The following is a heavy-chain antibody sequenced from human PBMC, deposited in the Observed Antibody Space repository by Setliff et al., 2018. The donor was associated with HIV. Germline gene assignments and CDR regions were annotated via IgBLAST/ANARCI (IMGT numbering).Heavy chain of an antibody. V-gene: IGHV4-34*01. Sequence: NPSETLSLTCAVYGGSFNGYSWTWIRQPPGKGLEWIGGINHSGSNNYNPSLKSRVTISVETSKSQFSLRLNSVTATDTALYYCARGRFHRLHRPYSGSGSLGIQYFDYWGQGTLVTVSS. CDR2: INHSGSN. CDR1: GGSFNGYS. J-gene: IGHJ4*02. CDR3: ARGRFHRLHRPYSGSGSLGIQYFDY. D-gene: IGHD3-10*01.